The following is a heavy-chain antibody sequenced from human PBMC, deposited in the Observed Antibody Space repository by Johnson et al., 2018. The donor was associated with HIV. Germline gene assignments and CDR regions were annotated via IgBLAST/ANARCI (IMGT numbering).Heavy chain of an antibody. Sequence: VQLVESGGGLVQPGGSLRLSCAASGFSVSRHYMSWVRQAPGKGLEWVSIIYSGGNTYYADSVKGRFTISRDNSKNTLYLQMNSLRAEDTAGYYCARGEAADGAFDIWGQGTMVTVSS. V-gene: IGHV3-66*02. CDR2: IYSGGNT. J-gene: IGHJ3*02. CDR1: GFSVSRHY. CDR3: ARGEAADGAFDI. D-gene: IGHD6-13*01.